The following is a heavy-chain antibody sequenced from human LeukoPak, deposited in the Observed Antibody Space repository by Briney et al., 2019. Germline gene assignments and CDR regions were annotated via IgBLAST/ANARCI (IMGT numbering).Heavy chain of an antibody. CDR1: GGSISSGGYS. J-gene: IGHJ4*02. D-gene: IGHD3-10*01. V-gene: IGHV4-30-2*01. CDR3: ARDRGGFDY. Sequence: PSETLSLTCAVSGGSISSGGYSWSWIRQPPGKGLEWIGYIYHSGSTYYNPSLKSRVTISVDKSKNQFSLKLSSVTAADTAVYYCARDRGGFDYWGQGTLVTVSS. CDR2: IYHSGST.